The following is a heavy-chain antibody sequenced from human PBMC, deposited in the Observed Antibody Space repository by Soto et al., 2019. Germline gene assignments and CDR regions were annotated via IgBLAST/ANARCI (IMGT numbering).Heavy chain of an antibody. CDR1: GGTFSIYA. CDR3: ARDLYSSRWSTKVSQFETYYYGMDV. CDR2: IIPIFGTA. J-gene: IGHJ6*02. V-gene: IGHV1-69*12. Sequence: QVQLVQSGAEVKEPGSSVNVSCKASGGTFSIYAISWVRQAPGQGLEWMGGIIPIFGTADYAQKFQGRVTMTADESTSTANMELSSLRSAATAISYCARDLYSSRWSTKVSQFETYYYGMDVWGQGTTVTGSS. D-gene: IGHD6-13*01.